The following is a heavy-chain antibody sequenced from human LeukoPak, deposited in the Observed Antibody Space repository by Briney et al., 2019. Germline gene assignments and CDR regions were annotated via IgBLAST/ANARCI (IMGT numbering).Heavy chain of an antibody. V-gene: IGHV3-66*01. J-gene: IGHJ4*02. D-gene: IGHD6-13*01. CDR3: ARVSGSSWSGGY. Sequence: GRSLRLSCAASGFTVSSNFMSWVRQAPGKGLEWVSVIYSGGSTYYADSVKGRFTISRDNSKNTLYLQMNSLRAEDTAVYYCARVSGSSWSGGYWGQGTMVTVSS. CDR1: GFTVSSNF. CDR2: IYSGGST.